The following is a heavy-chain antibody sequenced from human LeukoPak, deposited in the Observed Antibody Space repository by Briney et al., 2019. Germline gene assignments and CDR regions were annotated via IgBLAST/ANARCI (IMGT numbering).Heavy chain of an antibody. Sequence: SETLSLTCAVYGGSFSSYYWGWIRQPPGKGLEWIGSIYYSGSTYYNPSLKSRVTISVDTSKNQFSLKLSSVTAADTAVYYCARDPIVGAVYWGQGTLVTVSS. CDR3: ARDPIVGAVY. V-gene: IGHV4-39*07. D-gene: IGHD1-26*01. CDR1: GGSFSSYY. CDR2: IYYSGST. J-gene: IGHJ4*02.